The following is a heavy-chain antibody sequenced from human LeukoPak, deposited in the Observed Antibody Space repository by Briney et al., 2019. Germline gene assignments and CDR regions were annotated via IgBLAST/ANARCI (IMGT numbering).Heavy chain of an antibody. CDR3: VRGHSVYDFLVY. D-gene: IGHD5/OR15-5a*01. CDR1: GFTFSNYN. Sequence: GGPLRLSCAASGFTFSNYNMIWVRQAPGKGLEWLSFISGSSTSIQYADSVRGRITISRDNAKNSLFLRINGLRADDSAVYYCVRGHSVYDFLVYWGQGVLVTVSS. CDR2: ISGSSTSI. V-gene: IGHV3-48*01. J-gene: IGHJ4*02.